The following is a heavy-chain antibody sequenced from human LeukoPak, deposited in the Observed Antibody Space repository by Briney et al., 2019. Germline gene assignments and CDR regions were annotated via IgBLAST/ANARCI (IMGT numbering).Heavy chain of an antibody. CDR1: GYTFTGYY. Sequence: GASVKVSCKASGYTFTGYYMHWVRQAPGQGLEWMGWINPNSGGTNYAQKFQGRVTMTRDTSISTAYMELSRLRSDDTAVYYCARDAGSGWYKHVDYWGQGTLVAVSS. CDR2: INPNSGGT. V-gene: IGHV1-2*02. J-gene: IGHJ4*02. CDR3: ARDAGSGWYKHVDY. D-gene: IGHD6-19*01.